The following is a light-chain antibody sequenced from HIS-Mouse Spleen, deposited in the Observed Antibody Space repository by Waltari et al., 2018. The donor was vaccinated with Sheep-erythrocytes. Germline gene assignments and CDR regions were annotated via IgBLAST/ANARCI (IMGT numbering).Light chain of an antibody. CDR2: EGS. CDR3: SSYAGSNNWV. J-gene: IGLJ3*02. CDR1: SSDVVGYNY. Sequence: QSALTQPRSVSGSPGQSVTISCTGTSSDVVGYNYVSWYQQHPGKAPKLMIYEGSKRPSGVSNRFSGSKSGNTASLTVSGLQAEDEADYYCSSYAGSNNWVFGGGTKLTVL. V-gene: IGLV2-8*01.